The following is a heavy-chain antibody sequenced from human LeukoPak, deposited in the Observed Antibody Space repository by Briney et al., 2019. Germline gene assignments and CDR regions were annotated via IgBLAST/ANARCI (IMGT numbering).Heavy chain of an antibody. CDR3: ARGYYGSGSYLADAFDI. Sequence: ASVKVSCKASGYTLTGYYMHWVRQAPGQGLEWMGWINPNSGGTNYAQKFQGRVTMTRDTSISTAYMELSRLRSDDTAVYYCARGYYGSGSYLADAFDIWGQGTMVTVSS. J-gene: IGHJ3*02. CDR2: INPNSGGT. D-gene: IGHD3-10*01. V-gene: IGHV1-2*02. CDR1: GYTLTGYY.